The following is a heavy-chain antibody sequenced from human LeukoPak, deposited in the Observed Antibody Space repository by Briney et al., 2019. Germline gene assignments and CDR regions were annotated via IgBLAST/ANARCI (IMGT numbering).Heavy chain of an antibody. Sequence: GGSLRLSCAASGFTFSSYAMHWVRQAPGKGLEWVAVISYDGSNKYYADSVKGRFTISRDNSKNTLYLQMNSLRAEDTAVYYCAKDFSSSWLIDYWGQGTLVTVSS. J-gene: IGHJ4*02. CDR2: ISYDGSNK. CDR1: GFTFSSYA. V-gene: IGHV3-30*04. CDR3: AKDFSSSWLIDY. D-gene: IGHD6-13*01.